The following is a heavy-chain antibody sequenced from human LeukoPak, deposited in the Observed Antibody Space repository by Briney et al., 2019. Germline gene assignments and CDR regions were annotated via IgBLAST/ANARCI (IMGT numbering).Heavy chain of an antibody. D-gene: IGHD6-13*01. Sequence: GGSLRLSCAASGFTFSSYWMSWVRQAPGKGLEWVANIKQDGSEKYYVDSVKGRFTISRDNAKNSLYLQMNSLRAEDTAIYYCARSIPYGTTWYGRSDYWGQGTLVTVSS. J-gene: IGHJ4*02. V-gene: IGHV3-7*03. CDR3: ARSIPYGTTWYGRSDY. CDR2: IKQDGSEK. CDR1: GFTFSSYW.